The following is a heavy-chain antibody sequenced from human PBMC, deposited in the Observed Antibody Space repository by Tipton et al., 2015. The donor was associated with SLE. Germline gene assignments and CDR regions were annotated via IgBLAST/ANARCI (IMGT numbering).Heavy chain of an antibody. CDR3: ARDPASVDS. V-gene: IGHV4-34*01. Sequence: TLSLTCAVYGGSFSGYYWSWIRQPPGKGLQWIGEINRSGSTSYNPSLKSRVTVSVDTSKNQFSLKLSSVTAADTAVYYCARDPASVDSWGQGTLVTVSS. J-gene: IGHJ5*01. D-gene: IGHD2-2*01. CDR1: GGSFSGYY. CDR2: INRSGST.